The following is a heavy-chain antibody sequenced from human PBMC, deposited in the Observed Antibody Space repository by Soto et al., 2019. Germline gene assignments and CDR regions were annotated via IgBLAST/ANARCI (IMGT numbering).Heavy chain of an antibody. CDR3: ARDPSGSQYANWFDP. V-gene: IGHV4-39*02. Sequence: SETLSLTCTVSGGSISSYYWSWIRQPPGKGLEWIGSIYYSGSTYYNPSLKSRFTISRDNAKNSLYLQMNSLRAEDTAVYYCARDPSGSQYANWFDPWGQGTLVTVSS. CDR2: IYYSGST. D-gene: IGHD1-26*01. J-gene: IGHJ5*02. CDR1: GGSISSYY.